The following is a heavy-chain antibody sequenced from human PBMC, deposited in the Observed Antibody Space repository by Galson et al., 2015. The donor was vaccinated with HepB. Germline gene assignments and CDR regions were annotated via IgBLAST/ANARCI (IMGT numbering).Heavy chain of an antibody. D-gene: IGHD3-16*01. CDR1: GFTFSSYW. Sequence: SLRLSCAASGFTFSSYWMSWVRQAPGKGLEWVANIKQDGSEKYYVDSVKGRFTISRDNAKNSLYLQMNSLRAEDTAVYYCARDRLAPRCPLGCYYYMDVGGKGTTVTVSS. J-gene: IGHJ6*03. V-gene: IGHV3-7*03. CDR2: IKQDGSEK. CDR3: ARDRLAPRCPLGCYYYMDV.